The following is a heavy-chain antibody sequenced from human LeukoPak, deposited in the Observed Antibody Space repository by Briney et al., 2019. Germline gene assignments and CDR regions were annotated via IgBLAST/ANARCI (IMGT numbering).Heavy chain of an antibody. CDR3: ARDPSSYYYYGMDV. J-gene: IGHJ6*02. Sequence: GGSRRLSCAASGFTFSSYSMNWVRQAPGKGLEWVSSISGSSSYIYYADSVKGRFTISRDNAKNSLYLQMNSLRAEDTAVYYCARDPSSYYYYGMDVWGQGTTATVSS. D-gene: IGHD2-2*01. V-gene: IGHV3-21*01. CDR1: GFTFSSYS. CDR2: ISGSSSYI.